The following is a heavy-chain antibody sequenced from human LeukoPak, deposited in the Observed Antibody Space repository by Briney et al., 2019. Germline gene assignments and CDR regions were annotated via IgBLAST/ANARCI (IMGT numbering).Heavy chain of an antibody. J-gene: IGHJ4*02. CDR1: GFSFSVYE. D-gene: IGHD3-22*01. V-gene: IGHV3-48*03. Sequence: GGSLRLSCATSGFSFSVYEIHWVRQAPGKGLEWISDISSSGTTTYYADSVKGRFTISRDNAKNSLYLQMNSLRAEDTAVYYCMYYYDSSVSPADHYFDYWGQGTLVTVSS. CDR2: ISSSGTTT. CDR3: MYYYDSSVSPADHYFDY.